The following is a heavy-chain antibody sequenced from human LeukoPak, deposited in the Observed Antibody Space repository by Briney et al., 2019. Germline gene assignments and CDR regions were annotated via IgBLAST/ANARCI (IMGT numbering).Heavy chain of an antibody. D-gene: IGHD6-6*01. CDR2: ISSSGSTI. CDR3: ARVEGYSSSSGPYYFDY. V-gene: IGHV3-11*04. Sequence: GGSLRLSCAASGFTFSDYYMSWIRQAPGKGLEGVSYISSSGSTIYYADSVKGRLTISRENAKNSLYLQMNSLRAEDTAVYYCARVEGYSSSSGPYYFDYWGQGTLVTVSS. CDR1: GFTFSDYY. J-gene: IGHJ4*02.